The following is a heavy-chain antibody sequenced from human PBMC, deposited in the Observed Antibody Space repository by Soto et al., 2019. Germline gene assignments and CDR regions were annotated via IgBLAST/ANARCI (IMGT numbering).Heavy chain of an antibody. J-gene: IGHJ4*02. CDR1: GGSISSYY. D-gene: IGHD3-10*01. CDR3: ARQRITMVRGVTFSPLDY. Sequence: PSETLSLTCTVSGGSISSYYWSWIRQPPGKGLEWIGYIYYSGSTNYNPSLKSRVTISVDTSKSQFSLKLSSVTAADTAVYYCARQRITMVRGVTFSPLDYWGQGTLVTVSS. V-gene: IGHV4-59*08. CDR2: IYYSGST.